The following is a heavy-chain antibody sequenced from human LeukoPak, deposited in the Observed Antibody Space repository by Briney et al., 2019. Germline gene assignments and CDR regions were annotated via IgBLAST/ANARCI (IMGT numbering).Heavy chain of an antibody. CDR1: GGSINRYY. J-gene: IGHJ5*02. CDR2: IYTSGST. D-gene: IGHD1-26*01. V-gene: IGHV4-4*07. Sequence: SETLSLTCTVSGGSINRYYWSWIRQPAGKGLEWVGRIYTSGSTNYNPSLKSRVTMSVDTSKNHFSLKLSSVTAADTAVYYCARGYSNSGSYVGWFDPWGQGTLVTVSS. CDR3: ARGYSNSGSYVGWFDP.